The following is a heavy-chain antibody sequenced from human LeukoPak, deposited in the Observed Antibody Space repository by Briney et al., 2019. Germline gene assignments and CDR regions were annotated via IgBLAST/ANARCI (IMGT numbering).Heavy chain of an antibody. CDR1: GFTFSSYE. V-gene: IGHV3-23*01. CDR2: ISGSGGST. CDR3: AKPVVVVARFGY. J-gene: IGHJ4*02. Sequence: GGSLRLSCAASGFTFSSYEMNWVRQAPGKGLEWVSAISGSGGSTYYADSVKGRFTISRDNSKNTLYLQMNSLRAEDTAVYYCAKPVVVVARFGYWGQGTLVTVSS. D-gene: IGHD2-15*01.